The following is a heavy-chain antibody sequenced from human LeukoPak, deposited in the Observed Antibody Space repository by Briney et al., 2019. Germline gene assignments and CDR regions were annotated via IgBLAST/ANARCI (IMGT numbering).Heavy chain of an antibody. Sequence: GASVKVSCKASGYNFISYYMHWVRQAPGQGLEWMGIINPSGGSTSYAQKFQDRVTMTRDTSTSTVYMELSSLKSEDTAVYYCAREDVVLVDPVRYYYYGMDVRGQGTTVTVSS. V-gene: IGHV1-46*01. J-gene: IGHJ6*02. CDR2: INPSGGST. CDR1: GYNFISYY. CDR3: AREDVVLVDPVRYYYYGMDV. D-gene: IGHD1-26*01.